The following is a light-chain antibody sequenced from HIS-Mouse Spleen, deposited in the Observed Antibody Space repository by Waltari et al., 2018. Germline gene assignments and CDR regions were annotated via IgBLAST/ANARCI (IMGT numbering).Light chain of an antibody. J-gene: IGLJ2*01. V-gene: IGLV3-10*01. CDR2: EDS. CDR1: ALPKKY. Sequence: SYELTQPPSVSVSPGQTARITCSGDALPKKYAYWYQQKSGQAPVLVIYEDSKRPSGIPWRFSDASAGTMATLTISGAQVEDEADYYCYSTDSSGNHRVFGGGTKLTVL. CDR3: YSTDSSGNHRV.